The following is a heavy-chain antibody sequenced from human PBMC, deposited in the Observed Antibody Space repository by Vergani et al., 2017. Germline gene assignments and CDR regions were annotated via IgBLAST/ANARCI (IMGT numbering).Heavy chain of an antibody. J-gene: IGHJ3*02. Sequence: QVQLVESGGGVVQPGRSLRLSCAASGFTFSSYGMHWVRQAPGKGLEWVAVISYDGSNKYYADSVKGRFTISRDNSKNPLYLQMNSLRAEDTAVYYCAKDRPEYSSSWSLVDAFDIWGQGTMVTVSS. D-gene: IGHD6-13*01. CDR2: ISYDGSNK. V-gene: IGHV3-30*18. CDR1: GFTFSSYG. CDR3: AKDRPEYSSSWSLVDAFDI.